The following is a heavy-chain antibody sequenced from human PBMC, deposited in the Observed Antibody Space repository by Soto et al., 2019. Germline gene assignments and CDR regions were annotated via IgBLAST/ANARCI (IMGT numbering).Heavy chain of an antibody. Sequence: LRLSCAASGFTFTRYSMNWVRQAPGKGLEWVSSISSTTNYIYCGDSMKGRFTISRDNAKNSLYLEMNSLRAEDTAVYYCARESEDLTSNFDYWGQGTLVTVSS. CDR2: ISSTTNYI. J-gene: IGHJ4*02. V-gene: IGHV3-21*06. CDR3: ARESEDLTSNFDY. CDR1: GFTFTRYS.